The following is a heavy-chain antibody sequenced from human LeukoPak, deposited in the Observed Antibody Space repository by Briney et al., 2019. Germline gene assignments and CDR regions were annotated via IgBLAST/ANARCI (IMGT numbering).Heavy chain of an antibody. Sequence: SETLSLTCTVSGGSISSSSYYWGWIRQPPGKGLEWIGSIYYSGSTYYNPSLKSRVTISVDTSKNQFFLKLSSVTAADTAVYYCARYQYSSSWYPEEYFDYWGQGTLVTVSS. J-gene: IGHJ4*02. CDR1: GGSISSSSYY. CDR3: ARYQYSSSWYPEEYFDY. D-gene: IGHD6-13*01. V-gene: IGHV4-39*01. CDR2: IYYSGST.